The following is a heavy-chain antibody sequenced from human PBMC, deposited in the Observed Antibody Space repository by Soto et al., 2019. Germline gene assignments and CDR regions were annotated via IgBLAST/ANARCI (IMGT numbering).Heavy chain of an antibody. CDR1: GFTFSSYS. CDR3: AKVSPLYSSGPGY. Sequence: GSLRLSCAASGFTFSSYSMNWVRQAPGKGLEWVSYISSSSSTIYYADSVKGRFTISRDNPKNTLYLQMNSLRAEDTAVYYCAKVSPLYSSGPGYWGQGTLVTVSS. J-gene: IGHJ4*02. CDR2: ISSSSSTI. V-gene: IGHV3-48*01. D-gene: IGHD6-19*01.